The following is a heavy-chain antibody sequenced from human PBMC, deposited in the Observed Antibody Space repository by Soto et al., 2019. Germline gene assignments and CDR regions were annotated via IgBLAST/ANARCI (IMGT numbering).Heavy chain of an antibody. CDR1: GFTFSSYG. CDR3: ARDRGGRDGYNYGYYFDY. CDR2: IWYDGSNK. D-gene: IGHD5-12*01. J-gene: IGHJ4*02. V-gene: IGHV3-33*01. Sequence: PGGSLRLSCAASGFTFSSYGMHWVRQAPGKGLEWVAVIWYDGSNKYYADSVKGRFTISRDNSKNTLYLQMNSLRAEDTAVYYCARDRGGRDGYNYGYYFDYWGQGTLVTVSS.